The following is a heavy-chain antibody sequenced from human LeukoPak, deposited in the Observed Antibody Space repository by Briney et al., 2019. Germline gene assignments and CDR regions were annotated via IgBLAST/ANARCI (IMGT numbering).Heavy chain of an antibody. CDR2: ISSSSSTI. CDR3: ARDTDYDSSGYYYSQLSDY. J-gene: IGHJ4*02. Sequence: GGSLRLSCAASGFTFSSYSVNWVRQAPGKGLEWVSYISSSSSTIYYADSVKGRFTISRDNAKNSLYLQMNSLRAEDTAVYYCARDTDYDSSGYYYSQLSDYWGQGTLVTVSS. V-gene: IGHV3-48*01. CDR1: GFTFSSYS. D-gene: IGHD3-22*01.